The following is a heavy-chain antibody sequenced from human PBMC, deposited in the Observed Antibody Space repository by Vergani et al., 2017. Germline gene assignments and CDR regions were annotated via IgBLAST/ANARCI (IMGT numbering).Heavy chain of an antibody. CDR2: INSDGSST. Sequence: EVQLLESGGGLVQPGGSLRLSCAASGFTFSSYAMSWVRQAPGKGLVWVSRINSDGSSTSYADSVKGRFTISRDNAKNTLYLQMNSLRAEDTAVYYCARVYSSSWYYYYYYMDVWGKGTTVTVSS. CDR1: GFTFSSYA. J-gene: IGHJ6*03. V-gene: IGHV3-74*02. CDR3: ARVYSSSWYYYYYYMDV. D-gene: IGHD6-13*01.